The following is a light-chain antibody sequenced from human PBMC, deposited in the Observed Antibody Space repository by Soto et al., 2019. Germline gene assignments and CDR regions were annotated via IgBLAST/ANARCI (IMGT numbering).Light chain of an antibody. CDR3: QQYNNWFWT. CDR1: QRVSSN. Sequence: EVEMTQSPATVSVSPGERVTLSCRASQRVSSNVAWYQQKPGQAPRVLIFGASTRATGTPARFSGSGSGTEFTLTISSLQPEDFAVYYCQQYNNWFWTFGQGTKVDIK. CDR2: GAS. J-gene: IGKJ1*01. V-gene: IGKV3-15*01.